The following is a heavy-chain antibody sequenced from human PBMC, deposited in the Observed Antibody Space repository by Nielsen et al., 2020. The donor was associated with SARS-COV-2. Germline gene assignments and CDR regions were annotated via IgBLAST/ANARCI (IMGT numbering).Heavy chain of an antibody. D-gene: IGHD2-2*02. CDR2: ICPADSDT. Sequence: KVSCKGSGYSFISYCIAWVRQMPGKGLEWMGIICPADSDTRYNPSFQGQVTISADKSISTAYLQWSSLKASDTAMYYCARLEYCSSTSCYTFDYWGQGTLGTVSS. CDR1: GYSFISYC. CDR3: ARLEYCSSTSCYTFDY. V-gene: IGHV5-51*01. J-gene: IGHJ4*02.